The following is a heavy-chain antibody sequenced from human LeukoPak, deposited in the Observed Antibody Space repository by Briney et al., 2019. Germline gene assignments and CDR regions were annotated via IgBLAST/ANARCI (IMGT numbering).Heavy chain of an antibody. Sequence: GGSLRLSCAASGFTFSVYARHWVRQAPGKGLECVAIISYDGNIKYQADSVKGRITISRDDSNNTPYLQINILRAETTAVYYCAVYRCASGRVCYFYYWGRGTLVTVSS. D-gene: IGHD6-25*01. CDR1: GFTFSVYA. J-gene: IGHJ4*02. CDR2: ISYDGNIK. V-gene: IGHV3-30-3*01. CDR3: AVYRCASGRVCYFYY.